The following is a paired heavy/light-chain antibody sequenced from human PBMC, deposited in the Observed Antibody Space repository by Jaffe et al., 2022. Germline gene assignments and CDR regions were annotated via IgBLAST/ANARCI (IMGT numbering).Light chain of an antibody. CDR2: DAS. J-gene: IGKJ3*01. Sequence: AIQLTQSPSSLSASVGDRVTITCRASQGISSALAWYQQKPGKAPKLLIYDASSLESGVPSRFSGSGSGTDFTLTISSLQPEDFATYYCQQFNSYPPTFGPGTKVDIK. CDR3: QQFNSYPPT. V-gene: IGKV1-13*02. CDR1: QGISSA.
Heavy chain of an antibody. V-gene: IGHV4-59*01. J-gene: IGHJ5*02. D-gene: IGHD6-6*01. Sequence: QVQLQESGPGLVKPSETLSLTCTVSGGSISSYYWSWIRQPPGKGLEWIGYIYYSGSTNYNPSLKSRVTISVDTSKNQFSLKLSSVTAADTAVYYCARRYSSSFGWFDPWGQGTLVTVSS. CDR2: IYYSGST. CDR1: GGSISSYY. CDR3: ARRYSSSFGWFDP.